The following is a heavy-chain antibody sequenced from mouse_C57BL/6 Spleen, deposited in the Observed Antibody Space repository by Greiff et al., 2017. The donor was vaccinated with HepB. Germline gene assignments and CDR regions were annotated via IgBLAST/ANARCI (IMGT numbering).Heavy chain of an antibody. CDR2: IYPGNSDT. D-gene: IGHD1-1*01. V-gene: IGHV1-5*01. CDR1: GYTFTSYW. J-gene: IGHJ2*01. CDR3: TGINYYGSSPHFDY. Sequence: VQLQQSGTVLARPGASVKMSCKTSGYTFTSYWMHWVKQRPGQGLEWIGAIYPGNSDTSYNQKFKGKAKLTAVTSASTAYMELSSLTNEDSAVYYSTGINYYGSSPHFDYWGQGTTLTVSS.